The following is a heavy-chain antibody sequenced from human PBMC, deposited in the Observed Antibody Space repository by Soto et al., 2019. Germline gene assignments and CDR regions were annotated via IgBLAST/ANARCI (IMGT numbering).Heavy chain of an antibody. CDR1: GYSFTSYW. J-gene: IGHJ4*02. V-gene: IGHV5-51*01. CDR2: IYPGDSDT. D-gene: IGHD3-10*01. CDR3: ARQVPYYYGSGSYHFDY. Sequence: GESLKISCKGSGYSFTSYWIGWVRQMPGKGLEWMGIIYPGDSDTRYSPSFQGQVTISVDKSISTAYLQWSSLKASDTAMYYCARQVPYYYGSGSYHFDYWGQGTLVTVS.